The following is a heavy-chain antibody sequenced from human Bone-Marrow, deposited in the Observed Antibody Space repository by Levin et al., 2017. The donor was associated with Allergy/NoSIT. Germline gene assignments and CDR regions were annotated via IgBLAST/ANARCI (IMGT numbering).Heavy chain of an antibody. CDR2: ISGNSHYV. Sequence: PEESLKISCRGSGFDFNTHDMNWVRQAPGQGLEWVSSISGNSHYVYYADSVKGRFSISRDNAKNSMFLHMNSLRVEDTAVYYCARSQGRSGWSYYYYGMDVWGRGTTLTVSS. J-gene: IGHJ6*02. V-gene: IGHV3-21*06. CDR3: ARSQGRSGWSYYYYGMDV. D-gene: IGHD6-19*01. CDR1: GFDFNTHD.